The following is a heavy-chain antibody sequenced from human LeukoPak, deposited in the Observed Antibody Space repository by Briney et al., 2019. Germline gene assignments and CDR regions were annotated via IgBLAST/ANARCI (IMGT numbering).Heavy chain of an antibody. J-gene: IGHJ4*02. CDR2: ISSSGSTI. D-gene: IGHD3-22*01. Sequence: GGSLRLSCAASGFTFSDYYMSWIRQAPGKGLEWGSYISSSGSTIYYADSVKGRFTISRDNAKNSLYLPMNSLRAEHTAVYYCARRTYYYDSSGLDYWGQGTLVTVSS. CDR1: GFTFSDYY. V-gene: IGHV3-11*01. CDR3: ARRTYYYDSSGLDY.